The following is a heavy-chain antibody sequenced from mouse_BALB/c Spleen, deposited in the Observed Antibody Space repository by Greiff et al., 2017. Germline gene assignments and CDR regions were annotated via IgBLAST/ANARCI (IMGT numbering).Heavy chain of an antibody. CDR3: ARAKNYYYGSSWYFDV. Sequence: QVQLKESGPGLVAPSQSLSITCTVSGFSLTGYGVNWVRQPPGKGLEWLGMIWGDGSTDYNSALKSRLSISKDNSKSQVFLKMNSLQTDDTARYYCARAKNYYYGSSWYFDVWGAGTTVTVSS. D-gene: IGHD1-1*01. CDR1: GFSLTGYG. V-gene: IGHV2-6-7*01. J-gene: IGHJ1*01. CDR2: IWGDGST.